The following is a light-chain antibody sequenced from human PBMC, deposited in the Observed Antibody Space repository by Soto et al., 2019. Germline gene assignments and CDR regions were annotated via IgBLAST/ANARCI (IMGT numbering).Light chain of an antibody. CDR1: SSNIGNNY. V-gene: IGLV1-51*01. CDR3: GTWDSTLRVV. Sequence: QSVLTQPPSVSAAPGQRVTISCSGSSSNIGNNYVSWYQQFPGTAPKLLIYDNNKRPSGIPDRFSGSKSGTSATLGITGLQTGDEADYYCGTWDSTLRVVFGGGTKLTVL. J-gene: IGLJ2*01. CDR2: DNN.